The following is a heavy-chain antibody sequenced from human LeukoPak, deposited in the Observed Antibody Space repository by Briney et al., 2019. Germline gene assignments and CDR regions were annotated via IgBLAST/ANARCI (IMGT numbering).Heavy chain of an antibody. CDR3: HSPKQALQS. CDR2: ISYDGSNK. V-gene: IGHV3-30*04. CDR1: GFTFSSYA. Sequence: GGSLRLSCAASGFTFSSYAMHWVRQAPGKGLEWVAVISYDGSNKYYADSVKGRFTISRDNSKNTLYLQMNSLRAEDTAVYYCHSPKQALQSWGQGTLVTVSS. J-gene: IGHJ5*02. D-gene: IGHD5-24*01.